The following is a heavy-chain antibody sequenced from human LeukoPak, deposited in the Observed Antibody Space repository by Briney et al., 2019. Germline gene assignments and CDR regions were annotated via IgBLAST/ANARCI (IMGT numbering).Heavy chain of an antibody. V-gene: IGHV1-2*02. J-gene: IGHJ4*02. Sequence: ASVKVSCRASGYTFIAYYMHWVRQAPGQGLEWMGWINPSSGGTNYAQKFQGRVTMTRDTSISTAYMELSELGSDDTAVYYCAGQKDPRPIDYWGQGTLITVSS. CDR1: GYTFIAYY. CDR2: INPSSGGT. CDR3: AGQKDPRPIDY.